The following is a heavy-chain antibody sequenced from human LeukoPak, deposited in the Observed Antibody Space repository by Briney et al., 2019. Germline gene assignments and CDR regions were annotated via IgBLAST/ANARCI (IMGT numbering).Heavy chain of an antibody. CDR3: ARGAYSSGWRDFDY. V-gene: IGHV1-3*01. D-gene: IGHD6-19*01. J-gene: IGHJ4*02. CDR1: EYTFTSYA. CDR2: INAGNGNT. Sequence: ASVKVSCKASEYTFTSYAMHWVRQAPGQRLEWMGWINAGNGNTKYSQKFQGRVTITRDTSASTAYMELSSLRSEDTAVYYCARGAYSSGWRDFDYWGQGTLVTVSS.